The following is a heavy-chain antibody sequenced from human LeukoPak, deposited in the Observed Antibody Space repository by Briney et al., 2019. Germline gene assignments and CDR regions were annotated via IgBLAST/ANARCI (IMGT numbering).Heavy chain of an antibody. CDR3: TSADNDY. CDR1: GFTFSNYG. CDR2: IRNDGTKK. D-gene: IGHD2-2*01. J-gene: IGHJ4*02. V-gene: IGHV3-30*02. Sequence: GESLRLSCVASGFTFSNYGMHWVRQAPGKGLEWVSFIRNDGTKKYDADSVKGRFTISRDNSKNTLYLQMNNLRAEDTAVYYCTSADNDYWGQGTLVTVSS.